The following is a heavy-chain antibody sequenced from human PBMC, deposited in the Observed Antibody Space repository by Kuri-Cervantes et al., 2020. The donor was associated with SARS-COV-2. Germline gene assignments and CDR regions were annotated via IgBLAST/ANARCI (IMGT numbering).Heavy chain of an antibody. J-gene: IGHJ3*02. V-gene: IGHV4-59*12. CDR1: GGSISSYY. D-gene: IGHD2-2*01. CDR2: IYYSGST. Sequence: GSLRLSCTVSGGSISSYYWSWIRQPPGKGLEWIGYIYYSGSTNYNPSLKSRVTISVDTSMNQFSLKLSSVTAADTAVYYCARVVPAAISFFDIWGQGTMVTVSS. CDR3: ARVVPAAISFFDI.